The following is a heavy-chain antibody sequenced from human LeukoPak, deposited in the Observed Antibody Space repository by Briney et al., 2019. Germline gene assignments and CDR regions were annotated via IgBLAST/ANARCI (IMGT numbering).Heavy chain of an antibody. CDR1: GFTFSSYA. D-gene: IGHD6-6*01. Sequence: GGSLRLSCAASGFTFSSYAMSWVRQAPGKGLEWVSAISGSGGSTYYADSVKGRFTISSDNPKNTLYLQMNSLRAEDTAVYYCAKDRGAYSSSSKAAVVYWGQGTLVTVSS. J-gene: IGHJ4*02. V-gene: IGHV3-23*01. CDR3: AKDRGAYSSSSKAAVVY. CDR2: ISGSGGST.